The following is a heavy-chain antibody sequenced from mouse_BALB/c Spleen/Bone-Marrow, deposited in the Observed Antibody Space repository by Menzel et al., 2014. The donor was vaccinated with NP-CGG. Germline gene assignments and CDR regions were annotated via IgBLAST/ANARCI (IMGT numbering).Heavy chain of an antibody. J-gene: IGHJ4*01. Sequence: VQLQQSGAELVKPGASVKLSCKASGYTFTSYYMYWVKQRPGQGLEWFGEINPSNGGTNFNEKFKNKATLTVDKSSSTAYMQRSSLTSEDSAVYYCSRGRRDALDYWGQGTSVTVSS. V-gene: IGHV1S81*02. CDR2: INPSNGGT. CDR1: GYTFTSYY. CDR3: SRGRRDALDY.